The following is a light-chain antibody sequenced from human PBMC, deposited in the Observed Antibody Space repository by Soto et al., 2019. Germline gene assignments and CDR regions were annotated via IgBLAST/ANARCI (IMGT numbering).Light chain of an antibody. CDR2: GTS. CDR3: QQYNDWPPLT. Sequence: EIMMTQSPATLSVSPRERATLSCRASQSVNINLAWYQQKPGQAPRLLIYGTSTRATGVPARFSGSGSGTEFTLTISNLQSEDFAVYYCQQYNDWPPLTFGGGTKADIK. J-gene: IGKJ4*01. CDR1: QSVNIN. V-gene: IGKV3-15*01.